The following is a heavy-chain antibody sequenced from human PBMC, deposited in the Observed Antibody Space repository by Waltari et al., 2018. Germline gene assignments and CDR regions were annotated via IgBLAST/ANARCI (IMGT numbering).Heavy chain of an antibody. CDR2: MNPHSGNT. CDR1: GYTFTSYD. J-gene: IGHJ4*02. V-gene: IGHV1-8*01. Sequence: QVQLVQSGAEVKKPGASVKVSCKSSGYTFTSYDINWVRQAPGQGLEWMGWMNPHSGNTGYAQKFQGRLTMTRNTPISTAYMELSSLRSDDTAVYYCARAKGWIYDYGDYPNDYYFEYWCQGSLVTVSS. CDR3: ARAKGWIYDYGDYPNDYYFEY. D-gene: IGHD4-17*01.